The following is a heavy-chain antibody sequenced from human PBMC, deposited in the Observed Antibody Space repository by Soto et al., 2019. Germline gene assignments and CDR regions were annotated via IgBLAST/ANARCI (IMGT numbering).Heavy chain of an antibody. V-gene: IGHV1-18*04. CDR1: GYMFTTYG. Sequence: QVQLVQSGGEVKKPGASVEVSCRTSGYMFTTYGMSWVRQAPGQGLEWMAWISAYNGNKKSAQKLQSKVTLTTDTSTRTVSMELRNLTSDDTGTYFCARTGGGMAARPLEYWGQGTLVTVSS. D-gene: IGHD6-6*01. J-gene: IGHJ4*02. CDR3: ARTGGGMAARPLEY. CDR2: ISAYNGNK.